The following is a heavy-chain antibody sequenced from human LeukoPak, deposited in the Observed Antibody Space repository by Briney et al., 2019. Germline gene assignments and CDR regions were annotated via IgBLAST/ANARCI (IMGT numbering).Heavy chain of an antibody. CDR3: ARVPGVTRYFDS. J-gene: IGHJ4*02. CDR1: GFTFTCCW. CDR2: IKQDGGEK. D-gene: IGHD4-23*01. V-gene: IGHV3-7*01. Sequence: PGGPLRLSCAASGFTFTCCWMSWVRQTPGKGLEWVASIKQDGGEKFYADSVKGRFTISRDSAKNSLYLQLNSLRAEDTAVYYCARVPGVTRYFDSWGQGILVTVSS.